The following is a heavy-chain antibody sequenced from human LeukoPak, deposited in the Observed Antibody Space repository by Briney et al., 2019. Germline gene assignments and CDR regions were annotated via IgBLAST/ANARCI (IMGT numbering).Heavy chain of an antibody. CDR3: ARARGDLSLDY. D-gene: IGHD2-21*02. V-gene: IGHV4-34*01. Sequence: SETLSLTCAVYIESFSGYYWTWIRQPPGKGLEWIGETTHSGSTNYNPFLKSRVTISVDTSKNQFSLKLSSLIAADTAVYYCARARGDLSLDYWGRGTPVTVSS. CDR1: IESFSGYY. CDR2: TTHSGST. J-gene: IGHJ4*02.